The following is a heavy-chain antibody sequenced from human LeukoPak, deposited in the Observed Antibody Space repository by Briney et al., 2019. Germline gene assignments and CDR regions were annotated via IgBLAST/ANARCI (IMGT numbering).Heavy chain of an antibody. CDR1: GYSFTNYA. D-gene: IGHD2-21*01. CDR2: IRGYNGDT. J-gene: IGHJ4*02. CDR3: ARDAGGGEDY. Sequence: ASVKVSCRTSGYSFTNYAISWVRQAPGQGLEWLGWIRGYNGDTIYAQKLQGRVTMTTEAPTSTAYMELRGLESDDTAVYYCARDAGGGEDYWGQGTLVTVSS. V-gene: IGHV1-18*01.